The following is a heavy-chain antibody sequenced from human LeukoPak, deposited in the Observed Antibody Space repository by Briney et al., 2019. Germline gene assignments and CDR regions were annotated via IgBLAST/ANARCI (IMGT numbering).Heavy chain of an antibody. D-gene: IGHD1-26*01. J-gene: IGHJ6*03. CDR3: ARDPYSGNYGNYYYYYMDV. Sequence: PGGSLRLSCAASGFTFSNYWMSWVRQAPGKGLEWVANIKEDGSEKYYVDSVKGRFTISRDNAKNSLSLQVNSLSAEDTAVYYCARDPYSGNYGNYYYYYMDVWGKGTTVTISS. CDR2: IKEDGSEK. V-gene: IGHV3-7*01. CDR1: GFTFSNYW.